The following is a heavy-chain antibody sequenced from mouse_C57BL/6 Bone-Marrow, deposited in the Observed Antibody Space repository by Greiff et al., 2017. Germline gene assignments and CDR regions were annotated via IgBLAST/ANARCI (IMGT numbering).Heavy chain of an antibody. D-gene: IGHD1-1*01. CDR2: ISSGGSYT. CDR3: SRHLGSSPAGFAY. V-gene: IGHV5-6*01. J-gene: IGHJ3*01. CDR1: GFTFSSYG. Sequence: EVKLMESGGDLVKPGGSLKLSCAASGFTFSSYGMSWVRQTPDKRLEWVATISSGGSYTYYPDSVKGRFTISRDNAKNTLYLQMSSLKSEDTAMYYCSRHLGSSPAGFAYWGQGTLVTVSA.